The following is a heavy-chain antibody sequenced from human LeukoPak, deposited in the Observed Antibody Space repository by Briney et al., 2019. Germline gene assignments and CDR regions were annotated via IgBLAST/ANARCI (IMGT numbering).Heavy chain of an antibody. CDR3: ARALGYSSSWYRPGGYYYYYYMDV. Sequence: PSETLSLTCAVYGGSFSGYYWSWIRQPPGKGLEWIGEINHSGSTNYNPSLKSRVTISVDTSKNQFSLKLSSVTAADTAVYYCARALGYSSSWYRPGGYYYYYYMDVWGKGTTVTVSS. V-gene: IGHV4-34*01. D-gene: IGHD6-13*01. CDR1: GGSFSGYY. J-gene: IGHJ6*03. CDR2: INHSGST.